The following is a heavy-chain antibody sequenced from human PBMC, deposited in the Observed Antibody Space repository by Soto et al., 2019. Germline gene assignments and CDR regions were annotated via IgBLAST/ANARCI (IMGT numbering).Heavy chain of an antibody. CDR1: GFTFRTSA. J-gene: IGHJ4*02. Sequence: EVQLLESGGGLIQPGGSLRLSCTASGFTFRTSAMTWFRQAPGRGLEWVSAISGSAGTFYATSVKGRFTISRDNSRSTVYLQMHSLRAEDSAIYYCAKEKDYDFTWGSGRYTSHYWGRGTLVTVSS. D-gene: IGHD3-16*02. CDR3: AKEKDYDFTWGSGRYTSHY. CDR2: ISGSAGT. V-gene: IGHV3-23*01.